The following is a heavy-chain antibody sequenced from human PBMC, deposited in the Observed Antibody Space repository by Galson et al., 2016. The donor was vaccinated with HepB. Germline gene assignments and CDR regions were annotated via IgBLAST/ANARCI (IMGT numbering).Heavy chain of an antibody. J-gene: IGHJ4*02. D-gene: IGHD6-19*01. CDR1: GFTFSTYA. CDR2: ISYDGTNK. V-gene: IGHV3-30-3*01. CDR3: AREQWLIIRDHGGFDA. Sequence: SLRLSCAASGFTFSTYAMQWVPQAPGKGLEGVAVISYDGTNKYYADSVKGRFTRSRDNSRNTLYWQMNSLRAEDTAVYYCAREQWLIIRDHGGFDAWGQGTLVTVSS.